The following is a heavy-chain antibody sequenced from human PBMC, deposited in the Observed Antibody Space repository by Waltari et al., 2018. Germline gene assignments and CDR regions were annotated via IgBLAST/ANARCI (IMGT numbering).Heavy chain of an antibody. CDR1: GGNFSSSD. CDR2: IIPIFGTA. J-gene: IGHJ3*02. CDR3: ARGGTTVVTHDAFDI. D-gene: IGHD4-17*01. Sequence: QVQLVQSGAEVKKPGSSVKVSCKASGGNFSSSDLRCVRQAPGQGLDWMGGIIPIFGTANYAQKFQGRVTITTDESTSTAYMELSSLRSEDTAVYYCARGGTTVVTHDAFDIWGQGTMVTVSS. V-gene: IGHV1-69*05.